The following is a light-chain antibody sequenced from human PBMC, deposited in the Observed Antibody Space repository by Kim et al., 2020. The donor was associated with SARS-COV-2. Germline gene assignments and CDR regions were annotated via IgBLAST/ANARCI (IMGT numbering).Light chain of an antibody. CDR1: ETLNNNY. V-gene: IGKV3D-20*01. CDR2: YTS. J-gene: IGKJ2*01. Sequence: SPGDRVSLSCRASETLNNNYLAWYQQRPGRAPRLLINYTSTRATGLSDRFNGSGSGTDFTLTISRLEPEDSAVYFCQQYYKSPLTFGQGTKLEI. CDR3: QQYYKSPLT.